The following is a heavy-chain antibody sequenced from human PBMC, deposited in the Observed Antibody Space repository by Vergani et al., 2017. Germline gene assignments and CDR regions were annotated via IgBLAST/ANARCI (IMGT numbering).Heavy chain of an antibody. D-gene: IGHD1-14*01. Sequence: QVQLVESGGGVVQPGGSLRLSCAASGFTFNQYGMNWVRQAPGKGLEWVAVTWYDGNNKQYADSVKGRFTISRDNSKSTMYLQMNSLRDEYTGVYYCARDLRLLYNRFDPWGQGTLVTVSS. J-gene: IGHJ5*02. CDR1: GFTFNQYG. CDR3: ARDLRLLYNRFDP. V-gene: IGHV3-33*01. CDR2: TWYDGNNK.